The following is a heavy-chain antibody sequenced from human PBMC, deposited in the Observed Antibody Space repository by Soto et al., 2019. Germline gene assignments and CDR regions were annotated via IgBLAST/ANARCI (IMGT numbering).Heavy chain of an antibody. Sequence: GGSLRLSCAASGFSLSSHDMSWVRQAPGKGLEWVSTLSGSGDRTYYADSVKGRFTISRDNSKNTLFLQMSSLRAEDTARYYCAKEVHPHYDHAWGSYLPTYLYYGMDVWGQGTTVTVSS. CDR3: AKEVHPHYDHAWGSYLPTYLYYGMDV. V-gene: IGHV3-23*01. CDR2: LSGSGDRT. D-gene: IGHD3-16*01. CDR1: GFSLSSHD. J-gene: IGHJ6*02.